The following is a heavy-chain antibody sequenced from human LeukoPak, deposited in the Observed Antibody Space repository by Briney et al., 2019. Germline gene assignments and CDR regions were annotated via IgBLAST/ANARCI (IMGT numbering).Heavy chain of an antibody. Sequence: PGGSLRLSCSASGLTVTNAWMNWVRQAPGEGLDWVGRIASKTDGGATDYAAPVKDRFSISREDSKSMMYLQMNSLKTEDTAVYYCITPLPYSAQGGQGTLVTVSS. V-gene: IGHV3-15*07. J-gene: IGHJ4*02. CDR2: IASKTDGGAT. D-gene: IGHD2-21*01. CDR1: GLTVTNAW. CDR3: ITPLPYSAQ.